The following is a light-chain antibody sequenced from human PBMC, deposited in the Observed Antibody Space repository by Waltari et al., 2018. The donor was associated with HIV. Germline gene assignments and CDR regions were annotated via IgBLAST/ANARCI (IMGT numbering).Light chain of an antibody. J-gene: IGLJ2*01. V-gene: IGLV1-47*01. CDR2: AND. CDR3: ATWDDSLNGRI. Sequence: QSVLTQPPSASGTPGQRVTISCSGSSSNIGSNYVYWYQQLPGTAPKLFIYANDRRPSGCPDRFSGSRSGTSASLAISGLRSEDEGDYYCATWDDSLNGRIFGGGTKLTV. CDR1: SSNIGSNY.